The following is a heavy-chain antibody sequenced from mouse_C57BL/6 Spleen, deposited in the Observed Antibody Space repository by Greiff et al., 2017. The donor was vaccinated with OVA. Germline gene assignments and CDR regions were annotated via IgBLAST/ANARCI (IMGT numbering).Heavy chain of an antibody. D-gene: IGHD4-1*01. CDR3: ARDPGTSWFAY. CDR1: GYTFTDYY. Sequence: QVQLQQSGAELVRPGASVKLSCKASGYTFTDYYINWVKQRPGQGLEWIARIYPGSGNTYYNEKFKGKATLTAEKSSSTAYMQLSSLTSEDSAVYFCARDPGTSWFAYWGQGTLVTVSA. J-gene: IGHJ3*01. V-gene: IGHV1-76*01. CDR2: IYPGSGNT.